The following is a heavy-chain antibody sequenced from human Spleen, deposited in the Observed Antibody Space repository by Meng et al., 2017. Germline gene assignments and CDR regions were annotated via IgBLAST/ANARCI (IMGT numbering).Heavy chain of an antibody. J-gene: IGHJ4*02. Sequence: RLQQWGAVLLKPSEPLSLTCAVYGGSFSGYYWSWIRQPPGKGLEWIGEINHSGSTNYNPSLESRATISVDTSQNNLSLKLSSVTAADSAVYYCARGPTTMAHDFDYWGQGTLVTVSS. D-gene: IGHD4-11*01. CDR3: ARGPTTMAHDFDY. CDR1: GGSFSGYY. V-gene: IGHV4-34*01. CDR2: INHSGST.